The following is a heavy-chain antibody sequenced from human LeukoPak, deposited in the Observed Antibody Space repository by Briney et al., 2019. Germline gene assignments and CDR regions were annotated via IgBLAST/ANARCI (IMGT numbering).Heavy chain of an antibody. V-gene: IGHV4-34*01. CDR3: AREVVVVPAHNYYYYYMDV. D-gene: IGHD2-2*01. CDR1: GGSFSGYY. J-gene: IGHJ6*03. CDR2: INHSGST. Sequence: SETLSLTCPVYGGSFSGYYWSWIRQPPGKGLEWIGEINHSGSTNYNPSLKSRVTISVDTSKNQFSLKLSSVTAADTAVYYCAREVVVVPAHNYYYYYMDVWGKGTTVTVSS.